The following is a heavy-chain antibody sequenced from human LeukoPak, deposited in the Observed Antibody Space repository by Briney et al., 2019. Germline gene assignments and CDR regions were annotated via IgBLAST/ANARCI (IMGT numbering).Heavy chain of an antibody. CDR2: IYTSGST. CDR3: ANQGRVPDSFDI. CDR1: GGSLGSYY. Sequence: SETLSLTCSVSGGSLGSYYRSWIRQPAGKGVEWIGRIYTSGSTNYNPSLKSRVIISVVESKNQFSLRLSSVTAADTAVYYCANQGRVPDSFDIWGQGTTVTVSS. D-gene: IGHD3-10*01. V-gene: IGHV4-4*07. J-gene: IGHJ3*02.